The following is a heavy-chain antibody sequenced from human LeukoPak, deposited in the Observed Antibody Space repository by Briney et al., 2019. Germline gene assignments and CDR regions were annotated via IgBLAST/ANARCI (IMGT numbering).Heavy chain of an antibody. V-gene: IGHV1-2*02. D-gene: IGHD6-13*01. CDR3: ARDSASATGFGSDN. Sequence: ASVKVSCKASGYTFTDYYFHWVRQAPGEGLEWMGWINGASGGTKYAQNFQDRVTMTRDTSISTAYLELSSLRSDDTAVYYCARDSASATGFGSDNCGQGTLVTVSS. CDR1: GYTFTDYY. CDR2: INGASGGT. J-gene: IGHJ4*02.